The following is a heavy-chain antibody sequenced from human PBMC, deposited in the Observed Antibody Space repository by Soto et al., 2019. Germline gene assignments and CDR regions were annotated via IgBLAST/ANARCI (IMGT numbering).Heavy chain of an antibody. CDR2: IYPGDSDT. D-gene: IGHD3-22*01. V-gene: IGHV5-51*01. J-gene: IGHJ3*02. CDR1: GYSFTSYW. CDR3: ARPGDYYDSSGPRVYGAFDI. Sequence: GESLKISCKGSGYSFTSYWIGWVRQMPGKGLEWMGIIYPGDSDTRYSPSFQGQVTISADKSISTAYLQWSSLKASDTAMYYCARPGDYYDSSGPRVYGAFDIWGQGTMVTVSS.